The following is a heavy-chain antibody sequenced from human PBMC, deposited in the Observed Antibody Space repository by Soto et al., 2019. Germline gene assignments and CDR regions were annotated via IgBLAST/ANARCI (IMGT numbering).Heavy chain of an antibody. Sequence: QVQLVESGGGVVQPGRSLRLSCAASGFTFSSYAMHWVRQAPGKGLEWVAVISYDGSNKYYADSVKGRFTISRDNSKNTLYLQMNSLRAEDTAVYYCEGRYSSGWYVWGQGTLVIVSS. CDR2: ISYDGSNK. CDR3: EGRYSSGWYV. CDR1: GFTFSSYA. V-gene: IGHV3-30-3*01. J-gene: IGHJ4*02. D-gene: IGHD6-19*01.